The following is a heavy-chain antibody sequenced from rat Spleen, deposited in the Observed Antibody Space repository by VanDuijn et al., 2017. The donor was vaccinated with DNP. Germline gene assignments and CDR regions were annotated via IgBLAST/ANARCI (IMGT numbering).Heavy chain of an antibody. CDR3: ARRHTTGIPFDY. D-gene: IGHD1-7*01. J-gene: IGHJ2*01. V-gene: IGHV5-58*01. Sequence: EVQLVGSGGGLVQPGRSLKLSCAASGFTFSSYWMYWIRQAPGKGLEWVASINTDGGSTYYPDSVKGRFTISRDNAKSTLYLQMDSLRSEETATYYCARRHTTGIPFDYWGQGVMVTVSS. CDR2: INTDGGST. CDR1: GFTFSSYW.